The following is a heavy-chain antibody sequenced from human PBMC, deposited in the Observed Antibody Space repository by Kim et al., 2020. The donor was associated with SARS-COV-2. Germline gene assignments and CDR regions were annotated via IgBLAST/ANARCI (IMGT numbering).Heavy chain of an antibody. Sequence: ADSVKGRFTISRDNSKNTLYLQMNSLRAEDTAVYYCSRLGDYYGSGSLDYWGQGTLVTVSS. J-gene: IGHJ4*02. CDR3: SRLGDYYGSGSLDY. V-gene: IGHV3-23*03. D-gene: IGHD3-10*01.